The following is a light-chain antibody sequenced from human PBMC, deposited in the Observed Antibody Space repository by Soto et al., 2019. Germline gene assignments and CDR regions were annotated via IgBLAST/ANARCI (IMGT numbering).Light chain of an antibody. V-gene: IGLV2-23*01. CDR1: SSDVGSSDL. CDR3: WSYAGSNTYV. Sequence: QSALTQPASVSGSPGQSITISCTGASSDVGSSDLVSWYQLHPGKAPKLIISEATKRPSGVSNRFSGSKSGDTASLTISGLQTEDEADYYCWSYAGSNTYVFGTGTKLTVL. CDR2: EAT. J-gene: IGLJ1*01.